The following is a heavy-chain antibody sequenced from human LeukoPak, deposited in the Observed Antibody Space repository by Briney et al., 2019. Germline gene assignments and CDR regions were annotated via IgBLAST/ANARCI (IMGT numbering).Heavy chain of an antibody. D-gene: IGHD6-19*01. CDR3: ARDGRFYSSGWKPFDY. CDR1: GYTFTSYG. CDR2: ISAYNGNT. V-gene: IGHV1-18*01. Sequence: ASVKVSCKASGYTFTSYGIRWVRKAPGQGLEWMGWISAYNGNTNYAQKLQGRVTMTTDTSTSTAYMEPRSLRSDDTAVYYCARDGRFYSSGWKPFDYWGQGTLVTVSS. J-gene: IGHJ4*02.